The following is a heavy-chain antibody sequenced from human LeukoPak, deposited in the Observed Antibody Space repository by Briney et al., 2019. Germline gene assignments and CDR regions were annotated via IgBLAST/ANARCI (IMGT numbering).Heavy chain of an antibody. Sequence: PSETLSLTCTVSGGSISSSSYYWGWIRQPPGKGLEWIGSIYYSGSTYYNPSLKSRVTISVDTSKNQFSLKLSFVTAADTAVYYCARHDVDTAYWGQGTLVTVSS. V-gene: IGHV4-39*01. CDR2: IYYSGST. CDR3: ARHDVDTAY. CDR1: GGSISSSSYY. J-gene: IGHJ4*02. D-gene: IGHD5-18*01.